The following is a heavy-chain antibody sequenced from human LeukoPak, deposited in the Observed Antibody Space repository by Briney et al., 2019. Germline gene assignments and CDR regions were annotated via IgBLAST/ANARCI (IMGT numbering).Heavy chain of an antibody. V-gene: IGHV4-59*01. J-gene: IGHJ3*02. CDR2: IYYSGST. Sequence: SETLSLTCTVSGGSISSYYWGWIRQPPGKGLEWIGYIYYSGSTNYNPSLKSRVTISVDTSKNQFSLKLSSVTAADTAVYYCARVGWRQWLLDAFDIWGQGTMVTVSS. CDR3: ARVGWRQWLLDAFDI. CDR1: GGSISSYY. D-gene: IGHD6-19*01.